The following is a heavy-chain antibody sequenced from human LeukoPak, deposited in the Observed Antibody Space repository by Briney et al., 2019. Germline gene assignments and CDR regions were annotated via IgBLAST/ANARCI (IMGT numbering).Heavy chain of an antibody. CDR1: GYTFTSYA. V-gene: IGHV7-4-1*02. CDR2: INTNTGNP. D-gene: IGHD1-7*01. CDR3: ASPTTLEPYYYYYYMDV. J-gene: IGHJ6*03. Sequence: ASVKVSCKASGYTFTSYAMNWVRQAPGQGLEWMGWINTNTGNPTYAQGFTGRFVFSLDTSVSTAYLQISSLKAEDTAVYFCASPTTLEPYYYYYYMDVWGKGTTVTVSS.